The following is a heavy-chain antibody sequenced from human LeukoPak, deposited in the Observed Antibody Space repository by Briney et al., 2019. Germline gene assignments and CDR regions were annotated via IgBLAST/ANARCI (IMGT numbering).Heavy chain of an antibody. CDR3: AKAPRWAMMRAFDI. CDR1: GFTFGDYA. D-gene: IGHD3-22*01. CDR2: ISGSGGST. Sequence: QPGGSLRLSCTASGFTFGDYAMSWVRQAPGKGLEWVSAISGSGGSTYYADSVKGRFTISRDNSKNTLYLQMNSLRAEDTAVYYCAKAPRWAMMRAFDIWGQGTMVTVSS. J-gene: IGHJ3*02. V-gene: IGHV3-23*01.